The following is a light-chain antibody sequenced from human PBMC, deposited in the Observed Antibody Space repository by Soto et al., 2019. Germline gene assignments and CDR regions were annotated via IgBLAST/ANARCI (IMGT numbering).Light chain of an antibody. CDR2: DAS. Sequence: QAVVTQEPSLTVSPGGTVTLTCASSTGGVTSGHYPHWLQQKPGQAPRTLIYDASNTHSWTPARFSGSLLGGKAALTLSGAQAEDEAEYYCSLYDSGFRVFGGGTKLTVL. J-gene: IGLJ3*02. CDR1: TGGVTSGHY. V-gene: IGLV7-46*01. CDR3: SLYDSGFRV.